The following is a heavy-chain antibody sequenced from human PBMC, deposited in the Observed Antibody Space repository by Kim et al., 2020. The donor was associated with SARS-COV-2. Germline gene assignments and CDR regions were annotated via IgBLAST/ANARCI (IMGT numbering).Heavy chain of an antibody. J-gene: IGHJ4*01. V-gene: IGHV3-23*01. D-gene: IGHD2-8*01. CDR3: STGRPAHCTNDEFDYFDY. CDR1: GFTFSNYA. Sequence: GGSLRLSCAASGFTFSNYAMNWVRRAPGERLEWVSSITTAGDTNLSGSLKGRFIISRDNSTDTLYLQMNSPIVHDNAADYCSTGRPAHCTNDEFDYFDY. CDR2: ITTAGDT.